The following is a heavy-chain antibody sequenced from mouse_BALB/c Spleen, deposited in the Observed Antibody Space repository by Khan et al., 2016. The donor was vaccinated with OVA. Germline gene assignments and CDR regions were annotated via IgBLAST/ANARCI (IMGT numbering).Heavy chain of an antibody. Sequence: VQLQESGPELVKPGALLKISCKASGYTFTAYAINWVQQRPGPGLEWIGWIYPVYGSTKYNENFKGKSTLTGDKSSNTAYMQLSSLTSEKSAVYCCARGGLRGVGLDYWGEGTSVTVSS. D-gene: IGHD2-4*01. CDR2: IYPVYGST. CDR3: ARGGLRGVGLDY. V-gene: IGHV1S56*01. CDR1: GYTFTAYA. J-gene: IGHJ4*01.